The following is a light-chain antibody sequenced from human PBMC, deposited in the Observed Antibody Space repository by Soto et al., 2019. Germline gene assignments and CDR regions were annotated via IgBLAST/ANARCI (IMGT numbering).Light chain of an antibody. Sequence: DIQMTQSPSSLSASVGDRVTITCQASQDIRKYLNWYQQKPGKAPKLLIYDASNLETGVPSRFSGSGSGTEFTLTISGLQPDDFATYYCQQYKAYPYTFAQGTKVDIK. CDR3: QQYKAYPYT. CDR1: QDIRKY. CDR2: DAS. J-gene: IGKJ2*01. V-gene: IGKV1-33*01.